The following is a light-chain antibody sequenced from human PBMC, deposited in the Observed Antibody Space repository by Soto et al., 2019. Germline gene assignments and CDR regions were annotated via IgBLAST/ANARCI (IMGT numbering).Light chain of an antibody. CDR2: EVN. CDR3: FSFTTTSTHV. J-gene: IGLJ1*01. Sequence: QSVLTQPPSVSGAPGQRVTISCTGSSSNIGAGFDVHWYQKLPGTAPKLMISEVNNRPSGVSNRCSGSKSGNTAYLTISGLQVEDEAEYFCFSFTTTSTHVFGTGTKVTVL. V-gene: IGLV1-40*01. CDR1: SSNIGAGFD.